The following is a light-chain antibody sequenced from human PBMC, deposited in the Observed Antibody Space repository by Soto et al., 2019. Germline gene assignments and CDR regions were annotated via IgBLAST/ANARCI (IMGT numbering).Light chain of an antibody. CDR2: DNH. Sequence: QSALAQPPSVSGTPGQSVTISCSGSQSNIGTNVVNWYRQFPGAPPQLLIYDNHQRPSGVPDRFSGSKSGTSASLVISDLQSEDEAAYYCATWADSMNSEVVFGGGTKVTVL. J-gene: IGLJ2*01. CDR1: QSNIGTNV. V-gene: IGLV1-44*01. CDR3: ATWADSMNSEVV.